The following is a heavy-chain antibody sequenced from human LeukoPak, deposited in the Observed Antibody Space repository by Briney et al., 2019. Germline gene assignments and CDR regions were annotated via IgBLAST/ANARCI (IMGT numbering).Heavy chain of an antibody. J-gene: IGHJ4*02. CDR1: GGSISSNHYY. CDR3: ARSCHDKHYDFWSGYYFDY. D-gene: IGHD3-3*01. CDR2: LYYTGRT. V-gene: IGHV4-39*01. Sequence: PSETLSLTCTVSGGSISSNHYYWGWIRQPPGKGLEYIGYLYYTGRTYYNPSLKSRLTMSVDTSNNQFSLNLSAVTATDTAFYYCARSCHDKHYDFWSGYYFDYWGQGSLVTVSS.